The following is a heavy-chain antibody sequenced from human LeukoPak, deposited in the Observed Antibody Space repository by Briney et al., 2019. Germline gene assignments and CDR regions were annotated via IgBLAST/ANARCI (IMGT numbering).Heavy chain of an antibody. D-gene: IGHD6-13*01. CDR3: ASIGHSSSWYKDDAFDI. CDR1: GYTFTSYA. Sequence: ASVTVSCKASGYTFTSYAMHWVRQAPGQRLEWMGWINAGNGNTKYSQKFQGRVTITRDTSASTAYMELSSLSSEDTAVYYCASIGHSSSWYKDDAFDIWGQGTMVTVSS. J-gene: IGHJ3*02. V-gene: IGHV1-3*01. CDR2: INAGNGNT.